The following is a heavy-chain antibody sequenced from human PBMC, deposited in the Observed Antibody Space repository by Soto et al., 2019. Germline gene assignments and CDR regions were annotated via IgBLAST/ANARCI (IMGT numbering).Heavy chain of an antibody. CDR2: INPNSGGT. Sequence: QVQLVQSGAEVKKPGASVKVSCKASGYTFTGYYMHWVRQAPGQGLEWMGWINPNSGGTNYAQKFQGWVTMTRDTSISTAYMELSRLRSDDTAVYYCARAGAPIVVVPAAMGGLNWFEPWGQGTLVTVSS. J-gene: IGHJ5*02. V-gene: IGHV1-2*04. CDR3: ARAGAPIVVVPAAMGGLNWFEP. CDR1: GYTFTGYY. D-gene: IGHD2-2*01.